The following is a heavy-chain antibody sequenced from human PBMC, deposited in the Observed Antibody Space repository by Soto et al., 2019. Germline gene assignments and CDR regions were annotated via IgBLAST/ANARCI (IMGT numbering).Heavy chain of an antibody. CDR3: ARRPRGYYGMDV. CDR2: IYPGDSDT. J-gene: IGHJ6*02. V-gene: IGHV5-51*01. CDR1: GYSFSTYW. Sequence: PGESLKISCEGSGYSFSTYWIARVRQMPGKGLEWMGIIYPGDSDTRYSPSFQGHVTISADKSRRTAYLQWRSLRAPDTATYYCARRPRGYYGMDVWGQGTTVTVSS.